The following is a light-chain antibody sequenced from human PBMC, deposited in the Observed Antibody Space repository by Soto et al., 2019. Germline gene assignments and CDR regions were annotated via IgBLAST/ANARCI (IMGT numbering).Light chain of an antibody. CDR1: SSDVGGYNY. CDR3: SSYAGSSNV. CDR2: EVN. J-gene: IGLJ1*01. Sequence: QSALTHPPSASGSPGHSVAISCTGTSSDVGGYNYVSWYQQHPGKAPKLMIYEVNKRPSGVPDRFSGSKSGNTASLTVSGLQAEDEADYYCSSYAGSSNVFGTGTKV. V-gene: IGLV2-8*01.